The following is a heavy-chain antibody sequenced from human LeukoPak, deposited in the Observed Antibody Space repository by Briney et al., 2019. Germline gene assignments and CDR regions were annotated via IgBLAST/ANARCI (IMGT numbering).Heavy chain of an antibody. V-gene: IGHV3-7*01. CDR1: GYTFSSYW. CDR3: AKYYDFWSGYLPFDY. D-gene: IGHD3-3*01. J-gene: IGHJ4*02. Sequence: GGSLRLSCAASGYTFSSYWMSWVRQAPGKGLEWVANIKQDGSEKYYVDSVKGRFTISRDNAENSLYLQMNSLRAEDTAMYHCAKYYDFWSGYLPFDYWGQGTLVTVSS. CDR2: IKQDGSEK.